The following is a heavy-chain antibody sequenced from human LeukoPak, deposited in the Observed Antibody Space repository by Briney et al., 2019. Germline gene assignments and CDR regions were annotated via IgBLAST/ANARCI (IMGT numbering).Heavy chain of an antibody. CDR3: ARDHGYDSFFDY. Sequence: QPGGSLRLSCAASGFTFSSYGMHWVRQAPGKGLEWVAVIWYDGSNKYYADSVKGRFTISRDNSKNTLYLQMNSLRAEDTAVYYCARDHGYDSFFDYWGQGTLVTVSS. V-gene: IGHV3-33*01. CDR1: GFTFSSYG. J-gene: IGHJ4*02. CDR2: IWYDGSNK. D-gene: IGHD5-12*01.